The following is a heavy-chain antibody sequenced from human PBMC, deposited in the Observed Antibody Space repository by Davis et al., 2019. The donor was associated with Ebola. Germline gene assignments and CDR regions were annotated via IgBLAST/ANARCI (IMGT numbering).Heavy chain of an antibody. CDR3: ARGAHYYDSSGYDS. CDR1: GGSISSYY. V-gene: IGHV4-59*01. J-gene: IGHJ4*02. D-gene: IGHD3-22*01. CDR2: IYYTEST. Sequence: GSLRLSCTVSGGSISSYYWRWIRQPPGKGLEWIGYIYYTESTNYNPSLKSRVTISVDMSKNQFSLKMTSVTAADTAVYYCARGAHYYDSSGYDSWGQGTLVTVSS.